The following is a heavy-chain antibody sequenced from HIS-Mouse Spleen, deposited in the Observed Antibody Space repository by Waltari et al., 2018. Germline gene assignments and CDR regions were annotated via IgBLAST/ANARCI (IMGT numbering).Heavy chain of an antibody. CDR1: GCSISSSSYY. J-gene: IGHJ4*02. Sequence: QLQLQESGPGLVKPSETLSLTCTVPGCSISSSSYYWGWLRQPPGKGLEWIGSIYYSGSTYYNPSLKSRVTISVDTSKNQFSLKLSSVTAADTAVYYCARRRGWFDYWGQGTLVTVSS. CDR2: IYYSGST. D-gene: IGHD6-19*01. CDR3: ARRRGWFDY. V-gene: IGHV4-39*01.